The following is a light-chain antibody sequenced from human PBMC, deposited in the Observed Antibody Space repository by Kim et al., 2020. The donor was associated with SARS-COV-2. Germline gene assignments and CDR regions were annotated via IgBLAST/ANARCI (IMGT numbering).Light chain of an antibody. CDR1: NGDIGGHNY. V-gene: IGLV2-11*01. J-gene: IGLJ2*01. CDR3: CAYAGSYILL. CDR2: AVT. Sequence: GQSVTFPCTANNGDIGGHNYVSWYPHHPGKAPKLMIYAVTKRPSGVPDRFSGSKSGNTASLTISGLQAEDEADYYCCAYAGSYILLFGGGTQLTVL.